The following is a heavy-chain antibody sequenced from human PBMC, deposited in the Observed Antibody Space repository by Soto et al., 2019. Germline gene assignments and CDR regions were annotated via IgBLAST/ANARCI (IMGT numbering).Heavy chain of an antibody. Sequence: SLRLSCAASGFTFGSYGMHWVRQAPGKGLEWGAVIWYDGSNKYYADSVKGRFTISRDNSKNTLYLQMNSLRAEDTAVYYCARDHNFGVVNIPSDPHYYKAFWAKGTTVTGSS. D-gene: IGHD3-3*01. CDR1: GFTFGSYG. V-gene: IGHV3-33*01. CDR2: IWYDGSNK. CDR3: ARDHNFGVVNIPSDPHYYKAF. J-gene: IGHJ6*03.